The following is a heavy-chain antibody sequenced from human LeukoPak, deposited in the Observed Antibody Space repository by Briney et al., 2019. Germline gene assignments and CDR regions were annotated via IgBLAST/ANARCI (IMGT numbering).Heavy chain of an antibody. V-gene: IGHV3-74*01. CDR2: INVDGSDT. CDR3: ARTGSGASTTNY. J-gene: IGHJ4*02. Sequence: PGGSLRLSCAASGFTVSSNYMSWVRQAPGKGLVWVSRINVDGSDTAYADAVKGRFTISRDNAKNTVFLQMNSLRAEDTAIYYCARTGSGASTTNYWGQGTLVTVS. D-gene: IGHD2-15*01. CDR1: GFTVSSNY.